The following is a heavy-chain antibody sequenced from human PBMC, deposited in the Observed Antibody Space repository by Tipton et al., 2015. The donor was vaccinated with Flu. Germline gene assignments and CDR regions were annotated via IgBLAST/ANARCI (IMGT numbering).Heavy chain of an antibody. CDR1: GGSISSYY. J-gene: IGHJ4*01. CDR2: IYYSGST. V-gene: IGHV4-59*12. Sequence: TLSLTCTVSGGSISSYYWTWIRQPPGKGLEWIGYIYYSGSTNYNPSLKSRVTISVDTSKNQFSLKLSSVTAADTAVYYCAREVSASGRYFDYWGQGTLVTVSS. D-gene: IGHD1-1*01. CDR3: AREVSASGRYFDY.